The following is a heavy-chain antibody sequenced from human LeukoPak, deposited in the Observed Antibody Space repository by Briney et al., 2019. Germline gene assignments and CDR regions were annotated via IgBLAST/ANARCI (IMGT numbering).Heavy chain of an antibody. CDR1: GGSFSGYY. V-gene: IGHV4-34*01. J-gene: IGHJ4*02. CDR3: ATRPPYSSGWY. Sequence: SETLSLTCAVYGGSFSGYYWSWIRQPPGKGLEWIGEINHSGSTNYNPSLKSRVTISVDTSKNQFSLKLSSVTAADTAVYYCATRPPYSSGWYWGQGTLVTVSS. CDR2: INHSGST. D-gene: IGHD6-19*01.